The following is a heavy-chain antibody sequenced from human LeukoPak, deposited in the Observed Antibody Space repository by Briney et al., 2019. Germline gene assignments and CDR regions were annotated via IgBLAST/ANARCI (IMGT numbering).Heavy chain of an antibody. Sequence: GGSLRLSCAASGFTFATYVMTWVRQAPGKVLELVSSVGGDGRVTYDADSVKGRFTISRDNSKNTIFLQMNSLRVEDTAVYYCAKGISADGYNFERGADYWGQGAQVIVSS. CDR2: VGGDGRVT. J-gene: IGHJ4*02. V-gene: IGHV3-23*01. D-gene: IGHD5-24*01. CDR3: AKGISADGYNFERGADY. CDR1: GFTFATYV.